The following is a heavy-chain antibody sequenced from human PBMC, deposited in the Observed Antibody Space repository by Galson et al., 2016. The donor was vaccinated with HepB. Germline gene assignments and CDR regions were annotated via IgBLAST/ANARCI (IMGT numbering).Heavy chain of an antibody. D-gene: IGHD2-21*01. CDR3: ASHCGGDCYNNLADAFDI. Sequence: LSLTCTVSSGSISSSRYYWGWIRQPPGKGLAWIGSVYYSGTAYYDPSLKSRVSISVDTSKNQFSLRLSSVTAGDTAVYFCASHCGGDCYNNLADAFDIWGRGTMVTVSS. J-gene: IGHJ3*02. V-gene: IGHV4-39*01. CDR2: VYYSGTA. CDR1: SGSISSSRYY.